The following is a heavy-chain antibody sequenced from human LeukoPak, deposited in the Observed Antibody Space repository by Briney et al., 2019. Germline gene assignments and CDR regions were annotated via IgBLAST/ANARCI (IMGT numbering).Heavy chain of an antibody. CDR2: INHSGST. J-gene: IGHJ4*02. CDR3: ARVDYGVFDY. V-gene: IGHV4-34*01. D-gene: IGHD3-16*01. Sequence: SETLSLTCAVYDGSFRGYYWSWIRQPPEKGLEWIGEINHSGSTSSNPSLKSRLTISIDTSKNQFSLKLSSVTAADTAVYYCARVDYGVFDYWGQGTLVTVSS. CDR1: DGSFRGYY.